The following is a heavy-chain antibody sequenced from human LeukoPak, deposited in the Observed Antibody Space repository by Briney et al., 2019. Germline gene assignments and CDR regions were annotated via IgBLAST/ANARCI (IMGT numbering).Heavy chain of an antibody. CDR3: ANSATGNWFDP. V-gene: IGHV4-59*01. CDR1: GGSFSGYY. Sequence: ASETLSLTCAVYGGSFSGYYWSWIRQPPGKGLEWIGYIYYSGNTNYNPSLKSRVTISVDTSKNQFSLKLTSVTAADTAVYYCANSATGNWFDPWGQGTLVTVSS. D-gene: IGHD6-13*01. J-gene: IGHJ5*02. CDR2: IYYSGNT.